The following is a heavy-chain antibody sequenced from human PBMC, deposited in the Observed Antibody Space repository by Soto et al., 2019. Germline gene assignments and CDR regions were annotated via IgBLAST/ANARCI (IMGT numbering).Heavy chain of an antibody. CDR1: GFSFAGYA. CDR3: AKTQTFNGYYGGFDA. CDR2: VSGGGAST. V-gene: IGHV3-23*01. D-gene: IGHD3-3*01. J-gene: IGHJ4*02. Sequence: GGSLRLSCAATGFSFAGYALTWVRQAPGKGLEWLSAVSGGGASTYYADSVRGRFSISRDVSGNMIYLQLNRLAAGDTATYYCAKTQTFNGYYGGFDAWGQGTRVTVSS.